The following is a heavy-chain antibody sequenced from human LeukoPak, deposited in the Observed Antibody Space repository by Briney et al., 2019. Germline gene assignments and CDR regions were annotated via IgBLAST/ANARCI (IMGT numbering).Heavy chain of an antibody. V-gene: IGHV3-21*01. CDR2: ISSSSSYI. D-gene: IGHD4-17*01. CDR3: ARNRNDYGDYVYDY. J-gene: IGHJ4*02. CDR1: GFTFSSYS. Sequence: GGSLRLSCAASGFTFSSYSMNWVRQAPGKGLEWVSSISSSSSYIYYADSVKGRFTISRNNAKNSLYLQMNSLRAEDTAVYYCARNRNDYGDYVYDYWGQGTLVTVSS.